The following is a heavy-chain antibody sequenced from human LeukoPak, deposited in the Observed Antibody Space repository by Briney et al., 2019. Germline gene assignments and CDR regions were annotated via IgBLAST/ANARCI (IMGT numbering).Heavy chain of an antibody. D-gene: IGHD1-26*01. J-gene: IGHJ5*02. V-gene: IGHV3-23*01. CDR2: ISGSGGST. Sequence: GGSLRLSCAASGFTFSSYAMSWVRQAPGKGLEWVSAISGSGGSTYYADSVKGRFTISRDNSKNTLYLQMNSLRAEDTAVYYCAKIPYMGGVGYWFDPWGQGTLVTVSS. CDR1: GFTFSSYA. CDR3: AKIPYMGGVGYWFDP.